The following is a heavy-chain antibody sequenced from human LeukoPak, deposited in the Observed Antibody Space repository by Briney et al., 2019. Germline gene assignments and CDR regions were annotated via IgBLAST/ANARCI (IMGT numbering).Heavy chain of an antibody. Sequence: PGGSLRLSCAASGFTFTNFAFHWVRQAPGKGPEWVATVSYDGKYEFYSDSAKGRFSISRNDSDSTVHLQMHSLRPEDSAVYYCAKVRGPLYYYAVDAWGQGTKVTVSS. J-gene: IGHJ6*02. CDR2: VSYDGKYE. V-gene: IGHV3-30*18. CDR3: AKVRGPLYYYAVDA. D-gene: IGHD1-14*01. CDR1: GFTFTNFA.